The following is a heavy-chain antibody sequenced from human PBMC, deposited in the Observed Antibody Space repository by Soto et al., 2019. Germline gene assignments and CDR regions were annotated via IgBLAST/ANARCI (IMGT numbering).Heavy chain of an antibody. CDR2: INHSGST. J-gene: IGHJ6*02. CDR3: ARGIGAAAFYSYYHYGMDV. Sequence: SETLSLTCAVYGGSFSGYYWSWIRQPPGKGLEWIGEINHSGSTNYNPSLKSRVTISVDTSKNQFSLKLSSVTAADTAVYYCARGIGAAAFYSYYHYGMDVWGQGTTVTVSS. CDR1: GGSFSGYY. D-gene: IGHD6-13*01. V-gene: IGHV4-34*01.